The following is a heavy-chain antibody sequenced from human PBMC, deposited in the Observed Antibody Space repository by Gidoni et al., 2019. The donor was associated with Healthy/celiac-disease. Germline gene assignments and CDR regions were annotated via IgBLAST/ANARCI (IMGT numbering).Heavy chain of an antibody. Sequence: QLQLQESGSGLVQPSQTLSLTCAVSGRSISSGGYSWSWIRQPPGKGREWIGYIYHSGSTYYNPSLKSRVTISVDRSKNQFSLKLSSVTAADTAVYYCARVGWGAKHFDYWGQGTLVTVSS. J-gene: IGHJ4*02. CDR3: ARVGWGAKHFDY. V-gene: IGHV4-30-2*01. CDR2: IYHSGST. CDR1: GRSISSGGYS. D-gene: IGHD1-26*01.